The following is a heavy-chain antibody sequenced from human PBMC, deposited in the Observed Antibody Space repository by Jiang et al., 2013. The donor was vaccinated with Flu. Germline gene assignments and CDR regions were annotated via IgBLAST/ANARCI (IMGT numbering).Heavy chain of an antibody. CDR3: ARVFDSNLDYYYYGMDV. V-gene: IGHV1-69*05. CDR1: GGTFSSYA. CDR2: IIPIFGTA. D-gene: IGHD4-11*01. J-gene: IGHJ6*02. Sequence: SGAEVKKPGSSVKVSCKASGGTFSSYAISWVRQAPGQGLEWMGGIIPIFGTANYAQKLQGRVTMTTDTSTSTAYMELRSLRSDDTAVYYCARVFDSNLDYYYYGMDVWGQGTTVTVSS.